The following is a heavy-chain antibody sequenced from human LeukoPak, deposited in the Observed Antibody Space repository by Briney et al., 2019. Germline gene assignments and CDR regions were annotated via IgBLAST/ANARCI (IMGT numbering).Heavy chain of an antibody. CDR1: GFTFSSYA. V-gene: IGHV3-48*04. D-gene: IGHD3-3*01. CDR2: ISSSGSTI. J-gene: IGHJ4*02. CDR3: ARSRSGSSIYFDY. Sequence: GGSLRLSCAASGFTFSSYAMSWVRQAPGKGLEWVSYISSSGSTIYYADSVKGRFTISRDNAKNSLYLQMNSLRAEDTAVYYCARSRSGSSIYFDYWGQGTLVTVSS.